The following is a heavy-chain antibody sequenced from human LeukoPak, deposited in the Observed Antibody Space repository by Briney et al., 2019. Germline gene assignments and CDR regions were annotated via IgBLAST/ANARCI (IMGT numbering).Heavy chain of an antibody. Sequence: ASVKVSCKASGYIFSNYGITWVRQATGQGLEWMGWMSPNSGNTGYAQKFQGRVTMTRNTSISTAYMELSSLRSEDTAVYYCASTHGSPYYYFDYWGQGTLVTVSS. D-gene: IGHD3-10*01. J-gene: IGHJ4*02. CDR1: GYIFSNYG. CDR2: MSPNSGNT. CDR3: ASTHGSPYYYFDY. V-gene: IGHV1-8*02.